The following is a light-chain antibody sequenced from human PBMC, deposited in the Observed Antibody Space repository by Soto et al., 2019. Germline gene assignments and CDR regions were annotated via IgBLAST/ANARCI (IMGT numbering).Light chain of an antibody. J-gene: IGKJ3*01. CDR1: QSVSSDY. CDR3: QHYGNTPPSVT. Sequence: EIVLTQSPNTLSLSPGERATLSCRASQSVSSDYLVWYQQKPGQAPRLLIYGASSRATVIPDRFSGSGSGTDFTLTISRLEPEDFAVYYCQHYGNTPPSVTFGPGTKVDIK. CDR2: GAS. V-gene: IGKV3-20*01.